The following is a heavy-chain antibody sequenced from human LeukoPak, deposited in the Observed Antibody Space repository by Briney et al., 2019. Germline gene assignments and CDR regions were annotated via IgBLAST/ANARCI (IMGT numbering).Heavy chain of an antibody. Sequence: SETLSLTRTVSGGSISSSSYYWGWIRQPPGKGLEWIGSIYYSGSTYYNPSLKSRVTISVDTSKNQFSLKLSSVTAADTAVYYCARHQDDSSGYYPFGYWGQGTLVTVSS. J-gene: IGHJ4*02. CDR2: IYYSGST. V-gene: IGHV4-39*01. CDR1: GGSISSSSYY. D-gene: IGHD3-22*01. CDR3: ARHQDDSSGYYPFGY.